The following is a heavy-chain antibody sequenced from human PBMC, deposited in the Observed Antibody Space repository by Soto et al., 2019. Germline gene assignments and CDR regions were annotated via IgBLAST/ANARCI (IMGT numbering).Heavy chain of an antibody. Sequence: GGSLRLSCAASGFTFSSYSMNWVRQAPGKGLEWVSYISSSSSTIYYADSVKGRFTISRDNAKNSLYLQMNSLRAEDTAVYYCARDIYPGHYYYMDVWGKGTTVTVSS. V-gene: IGHV3-48*01. CDR1: GFTFSSYS. D-gene: IGHD2-21*01. CDR2: ISSSSSTI. J-gene: IGHJ6*03. CDR3: ARDIYPGHYYYMDV.